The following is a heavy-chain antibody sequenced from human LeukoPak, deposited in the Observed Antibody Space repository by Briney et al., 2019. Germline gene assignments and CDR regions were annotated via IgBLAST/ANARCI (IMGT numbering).Heavy chain of an antibody. CDR2: IYSGGST. J-gene: IGHJ4*02. CDR3: ARDHDGYNYFDY. Sequence: GGSLRLSCAASGFTVSSNYMSWVRQAPGKGLEWVSVIYSGGSTCYADSVKGRFTISRDNSKNTLYLQMNSLRAEDTAVYYCARDHDGYNYFDYWSQGTLVTVSS. CDR1: GFTVSSNY. V-gene: IGHV3-53*01. D-gene: IGHD5-24*01.